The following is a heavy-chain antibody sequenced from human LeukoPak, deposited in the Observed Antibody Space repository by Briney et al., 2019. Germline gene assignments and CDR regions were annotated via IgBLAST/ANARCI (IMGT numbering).Heavy chain of an antibody. CDR2: IYSGGST. Sequence: GGSLRLSCAASGFTVSSNYMSWVRQAPGKGLEWVSVIYSGGSTYYADSVKGRFTISRDNSKNTLYLQMNSLRAEDTAVYYCASAPGYSSGWYSVDYWGQGTLVTVSS. D-gene: IGHD6-19*01. V-gene: IGHV3-53*01. CDR1: GFTVSSNY. CDR3: ASAPGYSSGWYSVDY. J-gene: IGHJ4*02.